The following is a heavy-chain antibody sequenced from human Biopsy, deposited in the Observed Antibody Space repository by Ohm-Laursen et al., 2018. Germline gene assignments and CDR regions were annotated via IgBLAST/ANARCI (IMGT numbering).Heavy chain of an antibody. CDR2: ISHTGST. V-gene: IGHV4-31*03. J-gene: IGHJ2*01. CDR1: GGSINSANYF. D-gene: IGHD3-9*01. Sequence: PSETLSLTCSVSGGSINSANYFWAWIRQHPGKGLGWIGYISHTGSTHSNPSLKSRITISIDTSENHFSLKLRSVTATDTAVYYCVREPKTGTAEAWYFDLWGRGTLVTVSS. CDR3: VREPKTGTAEAWYFDL.